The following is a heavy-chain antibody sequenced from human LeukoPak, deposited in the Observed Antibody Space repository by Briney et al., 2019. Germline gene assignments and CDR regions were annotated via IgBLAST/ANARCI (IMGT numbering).Heavy chain of an antibody. V-gene: IGHV3-74*01. Sequence: GGSLRLSCAASGFTFSGYWMHWVRQAPGKGLVWVSRVRSDGSITNYADSVKGRFTISRDNAKNTLFLQMSSLRAEDTAVYYCAKDSLRWSYFYYGMDVWGQGTTVTVSS. CDR1: GFTFSGYW. CDR2: VRSDGSIT. J-gene: IGHJ6*02. CDR3: AKDSLRWSYFYYGMDV. D-gene: IGHD4-23*01.